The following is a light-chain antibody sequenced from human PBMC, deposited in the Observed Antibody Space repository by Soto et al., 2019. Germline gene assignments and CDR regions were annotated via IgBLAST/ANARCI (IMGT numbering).Light chain of an antibody. CDR1: QSVSSNY. CDR3: QQYGSSLLT. V-gene: IGKV3-20*01. CDR2: GAS. J-gene: IGKJ4*01. Sequence: EIVLTQSPGTLSLSPGERATLSCRASQSVSSNYLAWYQRKPGQAPRLLIYGASFRATGIPDRFSGSGSGKDFSLTISRLEPEDFAVYYCQQYGSSLLTFGGGTKVEIK.